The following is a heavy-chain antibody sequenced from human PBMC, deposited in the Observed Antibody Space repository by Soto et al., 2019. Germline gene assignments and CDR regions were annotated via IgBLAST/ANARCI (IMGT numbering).Heavy chain of an antibody. J-gene: IGHJ6*02. V-gene: IGHV3-7*03. CDR3: ATAGYSYGDLERRQIYYYGMDV. D-gene: IGHD5-18*01. CDR1: GFTFSNYW. Sequence: GGSLRLSCAASGFTFSNYWMSWVRQAPGKGLEWVANIKHDGSEKYYVDSVKGRFTISRDNAKNTLYLQMNSLRAEDTAVYYCATAGYSYGDLERRQIYYYGMDVWGQGTTVTVSS. CDR2: IKHDGSEK.